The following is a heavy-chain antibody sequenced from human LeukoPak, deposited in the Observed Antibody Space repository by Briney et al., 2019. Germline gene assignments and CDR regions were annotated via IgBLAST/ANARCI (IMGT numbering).Heavy chain of an antibody. D-gene: IGHD3-3*01. CDR3: ARVSYDFWSGYYFDY. CDR2: IKQDGSEK. V-gene: IGHV3-7*01. Sequence: GGSLRLSCAASGFTFSSYWMSWVRQAPGKGLEWVANIKQDGSEKYYVDSVKGRFTISRDNAKNSLYLQMSSLRAEDTAVYYCARVSYDFWSGYYFDYWGQGTLVTVSS. CDR1: GFTFSSYW. J-gene: IGHJ4*02.